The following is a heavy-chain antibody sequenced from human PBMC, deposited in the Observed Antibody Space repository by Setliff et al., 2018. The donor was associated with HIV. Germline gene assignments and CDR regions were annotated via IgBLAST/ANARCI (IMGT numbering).Heavy chain of an antibody. Sequence: ASETLSLTCSVSGDSMSSATYYWTWIRQPAGKGLDWIGHHNTKWGTNYNPSFKSRASISVDKSKNRFSLQLSGMTAADTGVYYCARSGCHGKSCYSGSVIVYWGQGTLVTVSS. J-gene: IGHJ4*02. CDR3: ARSGCHGKSCYSGSVIVY. V-gene: IGHV4-61*09. CDR2: HNTKWGT. D-gene: IGHD3-3*01. CDR1: GDSMSSATYY.